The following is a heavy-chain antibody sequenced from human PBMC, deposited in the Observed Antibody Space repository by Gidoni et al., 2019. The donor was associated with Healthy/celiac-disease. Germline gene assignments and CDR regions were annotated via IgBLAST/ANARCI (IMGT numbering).Heavy chain of an antibody. CDR2: INGDGSST. Sequence: EVQLVESGGGLVQPGGSLRLSCAASGFTFSRSWMHWLRQAPGKGLVWVSRINGDGSSTSYADSVKGRFTISRDNAKNTLYLQMNSLRAEDTAVYYCARVYSSSWYYYYYYGMDVWGQGTTVTVSS. D-gene: IGHD6-13*01. V-gene: IGHV3-74*01. CDR1: GFTFSRSW. CDR3: ARVYSSSWYYYYYYGMDV. J-gene: IGHJ6*02.